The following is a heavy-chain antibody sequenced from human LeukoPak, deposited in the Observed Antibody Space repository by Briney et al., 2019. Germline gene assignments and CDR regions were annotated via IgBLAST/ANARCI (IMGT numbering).Heavy chain of an antibody. V-gene: IGHV3-23*01. CDR1: GFTFSSYA. CDR2: ISGSGGST. CDR3: AKDDGGGSSWYLDYFDY. Sequence: GGSLRLSCAASGFTFSSYAMSWVRQAPGKGLEWVSAISGSGGSTYYADSVKGRFIISRDNSKNTLYLQMNSLRAEDTAVYYCAKDDGGGSSWYLDYFDYWGQGTLVTVSS. D-gene: IGHD6-13*01. J-gene: IGHJ4*02.